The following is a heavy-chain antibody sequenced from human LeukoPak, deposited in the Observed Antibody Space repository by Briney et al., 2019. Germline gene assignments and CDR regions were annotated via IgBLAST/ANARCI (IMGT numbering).Heavy chain of an antibody. Sequence: GGSLRLSCAASGFTFSSYGMHWVRQAPGQGLEWMGIINPSGGSTSYAQKFQGRVTMTRDTSTSTVYMELSSLRSEDTAVYYCARDPEVRVAGDDYYHGMDVWGQGTTVTVSS. D-gene: IGHD2-15*01. CDR3: ARDPEVRVAGDDYYHGMDV. V-gene: IGHV1-46*01. CDR2: INPSGGST. J-gene: IGHJ6*02. CDR1: GFTFSSYG.